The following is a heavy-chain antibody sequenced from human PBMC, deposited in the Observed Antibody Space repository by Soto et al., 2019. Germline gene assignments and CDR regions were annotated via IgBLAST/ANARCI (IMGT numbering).Heavy chain of an antibody. CDR3: AKDGYSSGWYYFDY. D-gene: IGHD6-19*01. Sequence: GGSLRLSCAASGFTFDDYAMHWVRQAPGKGLEWVSGISWNSGSIGYADSVKGRFTISRDNAKNSLYLQMNSLRAEDTALYYCAKDGYSSGWYYFDYWGQGTLVTVSS. V-gene: IGHV3-9*01. CDR1: GFTFDDYA. J-gene: IGHJ4*02. CDR2: ISWNSGSI.